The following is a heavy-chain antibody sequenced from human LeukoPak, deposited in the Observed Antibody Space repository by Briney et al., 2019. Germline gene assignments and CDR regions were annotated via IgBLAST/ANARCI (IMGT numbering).Heavy chain of an antibody. CDR2: IYPGDSDT. D-gene: IGHD2-15*01. J-gene: IGHJ3*02. V-gene: IGHV5-51*01. Sequence: PGESLKISCKGSGYSFTSYWIGWVRQMPGKGLEWMGIIYPGDSDTRYSPSFQGQVTISADKSISTAYLQWSSLKASDTAMYYCARIYFFDCSGGSCPHGAFDIWGQGTMVTVSS. CDR1: GYSFTSYW. CDR3: ARIYFFDCSGGSCPHGAFDI.